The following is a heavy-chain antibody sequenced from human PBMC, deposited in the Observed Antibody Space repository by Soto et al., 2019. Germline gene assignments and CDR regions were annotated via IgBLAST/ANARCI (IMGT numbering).Heavy chain of an antibody. CDR2: IDPSDSQT. CDR1: GYSFAGYW. J-gene: IGHJ4*02. CDR3: ARQIYDSDTGPNFQYYFDS. V-gene: IGHV5-10-1*01. D-gene: IGHD3-22*01. Sequence: GESLKISCKGSGYSFAGYWITWVRQKPGKGLGWMGRIDPSDSQTYYSPSFRGHVTISVTKSITTVFLQWSSLRASDTAMYYCARQIYDSDTGPNFQYYFDSWGQGTPVTVSS.